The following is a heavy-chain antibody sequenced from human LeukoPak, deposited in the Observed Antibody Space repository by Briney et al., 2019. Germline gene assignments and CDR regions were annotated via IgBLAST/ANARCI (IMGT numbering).Heavy chain of an antibody. D-gene: IGHD1-26*01. Sequence: ASVKVSCTTTGYSFSNYGINWVRETPGQGLEWMGWISAYNGITDFAQNFQGRVSLTTDPSTGTAYMELRSLRFDDTAVYYCARWDRATASTFDYWGQGTLVTVSS. CDR2: ISAYNGIT. CDR3: ARWDRATASTFDY. J-gene: IGHJ4*02. CDR1: GYSFSNYG. V-gene: IGHV1-18*01.